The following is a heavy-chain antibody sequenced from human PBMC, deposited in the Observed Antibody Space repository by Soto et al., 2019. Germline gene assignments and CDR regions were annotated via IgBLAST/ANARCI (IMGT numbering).Heavy chain of an antibody. CDR2: IWYDGSNK. CDR1: GFAFSSYG. V-gene: IGHV3-33*01. D-gene: IGHD1-26*01. CDR3: ARDRGVGATLFDY. J-gene: IGHJ4*02. Sequence: GGSLRLSCAASGFAFSSYGMHWFRQAPGKGLEWVAVIWYDGSNKYYADSVKGRLTISRDNSKNTLYLQMNSLRAEDTAVYYCARDRGVGATLFDYWGQGTLVTAPQ.